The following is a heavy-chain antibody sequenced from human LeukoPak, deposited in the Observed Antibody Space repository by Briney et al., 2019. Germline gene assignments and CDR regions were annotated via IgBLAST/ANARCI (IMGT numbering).Heavy chain of an antibody. D-gene: IGHD3-10*01. CDR3: ARDLASGSPDAFDI. CDR2: ISSSSSTI. V-gene: IGHV3-48*02. Sequence: GGALRLSCAASVFTFSIYSMNWVRQAPGKGREWVSYISSSSSTIYYADSVKGRFTISRDNAKNSLYLQMNSLRDENTAVYYCARDLASGSPDAFDIWGQGTMVTVSS. CDR1: VFTFSIYS. J-gene: IGHJ3*02.